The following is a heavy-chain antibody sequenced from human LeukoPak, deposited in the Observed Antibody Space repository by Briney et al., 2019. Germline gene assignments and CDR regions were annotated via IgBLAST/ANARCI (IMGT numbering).Heavy chain of an antibody. D-gene: IGHD3-3*01. J-gene: IGHJ5*02. V-gene: IGHV5-51*01. CDR3: ARSLTYYDFWSGSGWFDP. CDR2: IYPGDSDT. CDR1: GYSFTSYW. Sequence: GESLKISCKGSGYSFTSYWIGWVRQMPGKGLEWMGIIYPGDSDTRYSPSFQGQVTISADKSISTAYLQWSSLKASDTAMYYCARSLTYYDFWSGSGWFDPWGQGTLVTASS.